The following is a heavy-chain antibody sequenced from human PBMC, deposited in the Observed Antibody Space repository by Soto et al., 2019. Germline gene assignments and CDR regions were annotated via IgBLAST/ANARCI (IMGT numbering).Heavy chain of an antibody. CDR2: INPTGSVT. CDR1: GFTFSNYW. CDR3: ARVRNGEYSFDY. Sequence: EVQLVESGGGLVQPGGSLRRSCAASGFTFSNYWMHWVRQAPGKGLVWVSRINPTGSVTSYADSVKGRFSISRDNAEDALSLQMNSLRGEDTAVYYCARVRNGEYSFDYWGQGTLVTVSS. V-gene: IGHV3-74*01. D-gene: IGHD3-10*01. J-gene: IGHJ4*02.